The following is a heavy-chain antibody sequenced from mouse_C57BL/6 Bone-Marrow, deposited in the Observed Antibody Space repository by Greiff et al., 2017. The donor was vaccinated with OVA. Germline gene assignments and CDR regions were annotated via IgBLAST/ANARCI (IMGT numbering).Heavy chain of an antibody. D-gene: IGHD2-4*01. V-gene: IGHV5-17*01. Sequence: EVQGVESGGGLVKPGGSLKLSCAASGFTFSDYGMHWVRQAPEKGLEWVAYISSGSSTIYYADTVKGRFTISRDNAKNTLFLQMTSLRSEDTAMYYCARWGNYDYDGLAYWGQGTLVTVSA. J-gene: IGHJ3*01. CDR2: ISSGSSTI. CDR3: ARWGNYDYDGLAY. CDR1: GFTFSDYG.